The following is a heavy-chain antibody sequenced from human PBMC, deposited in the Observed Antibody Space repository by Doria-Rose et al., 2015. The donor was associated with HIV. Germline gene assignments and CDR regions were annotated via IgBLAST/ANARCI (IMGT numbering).Heavy chain of an antibody. CDR2: SFTDDER. Sequence: QITLKESGPVLVKPTETLTLNCTVSGVSLSSPGMGVSWIRQPPGKALEWLANSFTDDERSYKTSLKSRLTISRGTSKSQVVLTMTDMDPVDTATYYCARIKSSRWYHKYYFDFWGQGTLVIVSA. D-gene: IGHD6-13*01. J-gene: IGHJ4*02. V-gene: IGHV2-26*01. CDR1: GVSLSSPGMG. CDR3: ARIKSSRWYHKYYFDF.